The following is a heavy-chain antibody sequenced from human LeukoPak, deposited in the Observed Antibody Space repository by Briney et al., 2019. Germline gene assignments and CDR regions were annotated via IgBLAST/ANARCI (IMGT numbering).Heavy chain of an antibody. D-gene: IGHD3-22*01. Sequence: SETLSLTCTVSGGSISSYYWSWIRQPPGKGLEWIGYIYYSGSTNYNPSLKSRVTISVDTSKNQFSLKLSSVTAADTAVYYCARVDGSSGYFDGYWGQGTLVTVSS. CDR3: ARVDGSSGYFDGY. J-gene: IGHJ4*02. CDR2: IYYSGST. V-gene: IGHV4-59*01. CDR1: GGSISSYY.